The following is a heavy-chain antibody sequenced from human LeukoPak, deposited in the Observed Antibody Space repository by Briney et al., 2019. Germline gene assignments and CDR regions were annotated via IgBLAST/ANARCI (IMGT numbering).Heavy chain of an antibody. CDR3: AKDWYYDILTGYHDY. V-gene: IGHV3-30*04. D-gene: IGHD3-9*01. J-gene: IGHJ4*02. Sequence: GGPLTLFCTASGFTYSGAAMHGVRGASGKGAEGVGVISNAGSNKYYEDPVKGRFTISRDNPKNKLYLQINSLRAEDTAVYYCAKDWYYDILTGYHDYWGQGTLVTVSS. CDR1: GFTYSGAA. CDR2: ISNAGSNK.